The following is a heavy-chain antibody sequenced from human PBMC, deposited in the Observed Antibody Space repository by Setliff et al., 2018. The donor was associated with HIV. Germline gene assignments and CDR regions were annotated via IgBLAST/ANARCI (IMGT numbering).Heavy chain of an antibody. V-gene: IGHV4-61*02. D-gene: IGHD3-3*01. CDR3: ARHSDFWSEDAFDI. CDR2: IYSNGRT. CDR1: GGSISSEDYY. J-gene: IGHJ3*02. Sequence: NPSETLSLTCTVSGGSISSEDYYWTWIRQPAGKGLEWIGRIYSNGRTTHNPSLKSRVTISRDTSENQFSLRLSSVTAADTAVYYCARHSDFWSEDAFDIWGQGTMVTVSS.